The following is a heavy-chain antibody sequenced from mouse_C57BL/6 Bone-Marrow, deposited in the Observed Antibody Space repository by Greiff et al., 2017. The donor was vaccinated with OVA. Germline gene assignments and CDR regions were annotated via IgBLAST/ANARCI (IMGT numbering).Heavy chain of an antibody. Sequence: QVQLQQPGAELVQPGASVKMSCKASGYTFTSYWITWVKQRPGQGLEWIGDIYPGSGSTTYNEKFKSKATLTVDTSSSTADMQLSSLSSEDSAVYYCATGSYCFDYWGQGTTLTVSS. D-gene: IGHD3-1*01. J-gene: IGHJ2*01. CDR1: GYTFTSYW. CDR2: IYPGSGST. V-gene: IGHV1-55*01. CDR3: ATGSYCFDY.